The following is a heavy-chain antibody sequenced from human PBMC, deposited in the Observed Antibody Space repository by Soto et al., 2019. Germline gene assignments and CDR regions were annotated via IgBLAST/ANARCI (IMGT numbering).Heavy chain of an antibody. CDR2: IIPILGIA. V-gene: IGHV1-69*08. D-gene: IGHD2-15*01. CDR3: ARDHCSGGSCYRYYFDY. CDR1: GGTFSSYT. Sequence: QVQLVQSGAEVKQPGSSVKVSCKASGGTFSSYTISWVRQAPGQGLEWMGRIIPILGIANYAQKFQGRVTINADKSTSTADMELSSLRSEDTAVYYCARDHCSGGSCYRYYFDYWGQGTLVTVSS. J-gene: IGHJ4*02.